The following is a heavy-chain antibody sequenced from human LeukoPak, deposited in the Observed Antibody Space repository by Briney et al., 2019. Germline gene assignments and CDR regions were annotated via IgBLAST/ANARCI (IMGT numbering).Heavy chain of an antibody. CDR3: AKDVTTSDFGMDV. V-gene: IGHV3-33*06. CDR2: IWYDGSKK. Sequence: GRSLRLSCEASGFSFSSHAMQWVRQAPGKGLEWLAVIWYDGSKKYYGDSAKGRFTISRDNSKNTLYLQMNSLRADDTAVYYCAKDVTTSDFGMDVWGQGTTVTVSS. J-gene: IGHJ6*02. D-gene: IGHD4-11*01. CDR1: GFSFSSHA.